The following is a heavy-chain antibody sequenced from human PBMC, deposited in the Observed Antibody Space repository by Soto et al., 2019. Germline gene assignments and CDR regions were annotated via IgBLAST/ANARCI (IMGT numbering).Heavy chain of an antibody. J-gene: IGHJ3*01. CDR3: ARDRITTRGDAFDL. CDR1: GGTFSTYI. D-gene: IGHD3-3*01. V-gene: IGHV1-69*08. CDR2: IIPIPDIT. Sequence: QVQLVQSGAEVRKPGSSVKVSCNAPGGTFSTYIISWVRQAPGQGLEWMGRIIPIPDITNYAQKFQGRVTVTADRSTSTAYMELTSLKSEGTAVYYCARDRITTRGDAFDLWGQGTMVTVSS.